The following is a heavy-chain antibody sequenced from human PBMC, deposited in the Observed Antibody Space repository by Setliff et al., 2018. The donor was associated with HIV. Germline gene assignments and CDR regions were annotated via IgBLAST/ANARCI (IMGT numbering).Heavy chain of an antibody. V-gene: IGHV1-18*01. CDR1: GYTFSTYG. CDR2: IRADNSHT. Sequence: ASVKVSCKASGYTFSTYGLTWVRQAPGQGLEWMGWIRADNSHTDYAQKFQGRVTMTADTSTSTAYMEMRTLRSDDTAVYYCARVQGINITLARGASAGLDVWGKGTTVTVS. J-gene: IGHJ6*04. D-gene: IGHD3-10*01. CDR3: ARVQGINITLARGASAGLDV.